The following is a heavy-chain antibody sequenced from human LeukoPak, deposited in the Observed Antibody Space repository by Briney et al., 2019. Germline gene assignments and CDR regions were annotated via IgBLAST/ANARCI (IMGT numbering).Heavy chain of an antibody. CDR1: GYSFTSYW. CDR2: IYPGDSDT. CDR3: ARQVDTAMVTIKNYFDY. J-gene: IGHJ4*02. V-gene: IGHV5-51*01. D-gene: IGHD5-18*01. Sequence: GESLKISCKGSGYSFTSYWIGWVRQMPGKGLEWMGIIYPGDSDTRYSPSFQGQVTISADKSISTAHLQWSSLKASDTAMYYCARQVDTAMVTIKNYFDYWGQGTLVTVSS.